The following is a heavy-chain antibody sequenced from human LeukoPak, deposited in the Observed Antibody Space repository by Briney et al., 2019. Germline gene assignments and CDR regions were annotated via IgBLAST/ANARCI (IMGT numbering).Heavy chain of an antibody. D-gene: IGHD2-8*01. CDR3: ARECTNGVCYLDY. J-gene: IGHJ4*02. V-gene: IGHV4-39*01. CDR2: IYYSGST. CDR1: GGSISSSSYY. Sequence: KPSETLSLTCTVSGGSISSSSYYWGWIRQPPGKGLEWIGSIYYSGSTYYNPSLKSRVTISVDTYKNQFSLKLSSVTAADTAVYYCARECTNGVCYLDYWGQGTLVTVSS.